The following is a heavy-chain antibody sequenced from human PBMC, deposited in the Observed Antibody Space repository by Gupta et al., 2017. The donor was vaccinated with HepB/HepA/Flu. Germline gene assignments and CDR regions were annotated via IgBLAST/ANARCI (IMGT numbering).Heavy chain of an antibody. CDR2: IRSKANNYAT. Sequence: EVQLVESGGGLVQPGGSLKLSCAASGFIFSDSAIHWVRQASGKGLEWIGRIRSKANNYATTFAASVKGRFTISRDESQNTAYLQMNSLKTEDTALYYCTVRLVMTDTESFDYWGQGALVTVSS. J-gene: IGHJ4*02. CDR3: TVRLVMTDTESFDY. CDR1: GFIFSDSA. V-gene: IGHV3-73*01. D-gene: IGHD5-18*01.